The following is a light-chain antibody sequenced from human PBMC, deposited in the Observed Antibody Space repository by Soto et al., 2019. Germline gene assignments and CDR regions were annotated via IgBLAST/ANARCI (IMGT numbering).Light chain of an antibody. CDR2: AAS. V-gene: IGKV1D-12*01. J-gene: IGKJ4*01. CDR3: KQANSFPPLT. Sequence: DIQMTQSPSSVSASVGDRVTITCRARQGISSWLAWYQQKPGKAPKLLIYAASSLQSGVPSRFSGSGSWTDFTLTISRLQPENLATDYCKQANSFPPLTFGGGTKVEIK. CDR1: QGISSW.